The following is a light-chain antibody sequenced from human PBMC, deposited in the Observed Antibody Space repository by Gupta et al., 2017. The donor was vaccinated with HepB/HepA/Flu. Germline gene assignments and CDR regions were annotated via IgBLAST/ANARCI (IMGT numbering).Light chain of an antibody. V-gene: IGKV3-15*01. J-gene: IGKJ1*01. CDR3: QQYHRWPWT. CDR2: DTS. Sequence: EIVMTQSPVTLSVSPGESATLSCRASQSVSSNIAWYQQKRGQAPRLLMYDTSTRATGIPSRFSGSGSGTEFTLTINSLQSEDFAVYHCQQYHRWPWTFGQGAQVEIK. CDR1: QSVSSN.